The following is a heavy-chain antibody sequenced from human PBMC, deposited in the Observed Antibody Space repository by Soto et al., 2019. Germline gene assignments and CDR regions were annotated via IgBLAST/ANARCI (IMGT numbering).Heavy chain of an antibody. CDR3: ARGPGGPDGPGDY. CDR1: GYTFTSYA. Sequence: QVQLVQSGAEVKKPGASVKVSCKASGYTFTSYAMNWVRQAPGQRLEWMGWINAGNGNTKYSQKFQGRVTITRDTYASTAYMELSNLRSEDTAVYYCARGPGGPDGPGDYWVQGTLVTVSS. J-gene: IGHJ4*02. CDR2: INAGNGNT. V-gene: IGHV1-3*01. D-gene: IGHD2-15*01.